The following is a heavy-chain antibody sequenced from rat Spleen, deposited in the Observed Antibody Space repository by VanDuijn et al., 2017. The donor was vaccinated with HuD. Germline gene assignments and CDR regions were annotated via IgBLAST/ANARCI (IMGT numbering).Heavy chain of an antibody. Sequence: QVQLKESGPGLMQPSETLSLTCTVSGFSLTSNGVGWVRQPLGKGLVWMGTIWAGGSTNYNSAVQSRLSISRDTSKSQVFLKMNSLQPEDTGTYYCARHWGTGPYYFDYWGQGVMVTVSS. CDR3: ARHWGTGPYYFDY. CDR2: IWAGGST. D-gene: IGHD3-1*01. J-gene: IGHJ2*01. CDR1: GFSLTSNG. V-gene: IGHV2-72*01.